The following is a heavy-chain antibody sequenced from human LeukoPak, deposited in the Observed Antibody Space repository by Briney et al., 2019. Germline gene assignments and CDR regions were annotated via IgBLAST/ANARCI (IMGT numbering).Heavy chain of an antibody. J-gene: IGHJ5*02. Sequence: GGSLTLSCTASGFTFSSYAMSWVRQAPGKGLEWVCAISGSGGSTYYANSVKGLFTSSRDNSKTTLYLQMNSLRAEDTAVYYCAKDVFGLRYFAGWFDPWGQGTLVTVSS. V-gene: IGHV3-23*01. D-gene: IGHD3-9*01. CDR2: ISGSGGST. CDR3: AKDVFGLRYFAGWFDP. CDR1: GFTFSSYA.